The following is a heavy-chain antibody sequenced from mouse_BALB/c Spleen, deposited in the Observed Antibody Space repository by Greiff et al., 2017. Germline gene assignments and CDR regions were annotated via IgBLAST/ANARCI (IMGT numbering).Heavy chain of an antibody. D-gene: IGHD2-14*01. CDR2: ISIYYDNT. J-gene: IGHJ4*01. V-gene: IGHV1-67*01. Sequence: VQLVESGPELVRPGESVKISCKGSGYTFTDYAMHWVKQSHAKSLEWIGVISIYYDNTNYNQKFKGKATMTVDKSSSTAYMELARLTSEDSAIYYCARNRYDVDAMDYWGQGTSVTVSS. CDR1: GYTFTDYA. CDR3: ARNRYDVDAMDY.